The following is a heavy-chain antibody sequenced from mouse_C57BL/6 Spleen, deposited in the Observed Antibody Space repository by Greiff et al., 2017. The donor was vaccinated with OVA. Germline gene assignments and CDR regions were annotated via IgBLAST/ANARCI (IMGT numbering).Heavy chain of an antibody. CDR1: GYTFTDYY. D-gene: IGHD2-3*01. Sequence: VQLQQSGPELVKPGASVKISCKASGYTFTDYYMNWVKQSHGKSLEWIGDINPNNGGTSYNQKFKGKATLTVDKSSSTAYMELRSLTSEDSAVYYCAKDYDGYYEFAYWGQGTLVTVSA. J-gene: IGHJ3*01. CDR2: INPNNGGT. CDR3: AKDYDGYYEFAY. V-gene: IGHV1-26*01.